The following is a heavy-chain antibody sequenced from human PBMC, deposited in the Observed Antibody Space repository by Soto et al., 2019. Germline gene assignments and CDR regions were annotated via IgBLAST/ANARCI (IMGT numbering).Heavy chain of an antibody. J-gene: IGHJ5*02. CDR3: ARDRVPCIAAAGPQYNWFDP. Sequence: SETLSLTCAVSGYSISSGYYWGWIRQPPGKGLELIGSIYHSGSTYYNPSLKSRVTISVDTSKNQFPLKLSSVTAADTAVYDWARDRVPCIAAAGPQYNWFDPWGQGTLVTVSS. CDR2: IYHSGST. CDR1: GYSISSGYY. V-gene: IGHV4-38-2*02. D-gene: IGHD6-13*01.